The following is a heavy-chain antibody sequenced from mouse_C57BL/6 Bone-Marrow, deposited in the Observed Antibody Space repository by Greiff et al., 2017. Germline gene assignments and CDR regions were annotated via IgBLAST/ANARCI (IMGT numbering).Heavy chain of an antibody. CDR2: IFPGSGST. J-gene: IGHJ1*03. Sequence: SGPELVKPGASVKISCKASGYTFTDYYINWVKQRPGQGLEWIGWIFPGSGSTYYNEKFKGKATLTVDKSSSTAYMLLSSLTSEDSAVYFCARSYGSSYYWYFDVWGTGTTVTVSS. D-gene: IGHD1-1*01. V-gene: IGHV1-75*01. CDR1: GYTFTDYY. CDR3: ARSYGSSYYWYFDV.